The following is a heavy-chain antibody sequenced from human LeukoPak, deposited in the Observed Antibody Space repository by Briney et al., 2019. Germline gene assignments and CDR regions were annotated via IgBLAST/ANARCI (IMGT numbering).Heavy chain of an antibody. V-gene: IGHV3-30-3*01. CDR1: GFTFSSYA. Sequence: PGRSLRLSCAASGFTFSSYAMHWVRQAPGKGLEWVAVISYDGSNKYYADSVKGRFTISRDNSKNTLYLQMNSLRAEDTAVYYCAREAVHDYGVNAGDYWGQGTLVTVSS. J-gene: IGHJ4*02. D-gene: IGHD4-17*01. CDR3: AREAVHDYGVNAGDY. CDR2: ISYDGSNK.